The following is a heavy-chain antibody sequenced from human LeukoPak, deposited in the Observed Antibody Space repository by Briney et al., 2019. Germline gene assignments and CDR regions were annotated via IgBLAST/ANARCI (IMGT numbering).Heavy chain of an antibody. V-gene: IGHV3-74*01. CDR2: INGDGSST. D-gene: IGHD3-9*01. Sequence: GGSLRLSCAASGFTLSTNWMHWVRQAPGKGLVWLSRINGDGSSTSYADSVKGRFTISRDNAKNSLYLQMNSLRAEDTAVYYCARDGVLRHFDWLYYFDYWGQGTLVTVSS. CDR3: ARDGVLRHFDWLYYFDY. CDR1: GFTLSTNW. J-gene: IGHJ4*02.